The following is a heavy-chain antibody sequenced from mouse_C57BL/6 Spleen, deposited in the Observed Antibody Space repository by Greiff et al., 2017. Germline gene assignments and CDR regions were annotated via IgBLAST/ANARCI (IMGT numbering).Heavy chain of an antibody. J-gene: IGHJ3*01. CDR1: GYAFSSSW. Sequence: QVQLQQSGPELVKPGASVKISCKASGYAFSSSWMNWVKQRPGQGLEWIGRIYPGGGGTNYNGKFKGKATLTADKSSSTAYMQLSRLTSEDTAVDVCARDNYEAIAYWGQGTLVTVSA. V-gene: IGHV1-82*01. CDR3: ARDNYEAIAY. D-gene: IGHD2-12*01. CDR2: IYPGGGGT.